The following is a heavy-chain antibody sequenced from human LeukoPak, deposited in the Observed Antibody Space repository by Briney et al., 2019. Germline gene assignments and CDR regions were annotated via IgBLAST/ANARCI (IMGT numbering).Heavy chain of an antibody. J-gene: IGHJ4*02. CDR3: ARGSGNYYFDH. CDR1: GFTFSSYW. V-gene: IGHV3-74*01. D-gene: IGHD1-26*01. Sequence: GGSLRFSCAASGFTFSSYWMHWVRQSPGGGLVWVSGMNTDGTNTRIADSAKGRFTISRDNAKNTVYLQMNSLRPEDTAVYYCARGSGNYYFDHWGQGTLVTVSS. CDR2: MNTDGTNT.